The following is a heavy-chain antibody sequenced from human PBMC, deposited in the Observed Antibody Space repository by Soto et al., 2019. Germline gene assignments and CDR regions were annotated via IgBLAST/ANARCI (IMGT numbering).Heavy chain of an antibody. J-gene: IGHJ6*02. Sequence: ASVKVSCKASGYTFTGYYMHWARQAPGQGLEWMGWINPNSGGTNYAQKFQGRVTMTRDTSISTAYMELSRLRSDDTAVYYCARDLPYLRFLEWLPTPHGMDVWGQGTTVTVYS. V-gene: IGHV1-2*02. D-gene: IGHD3-3*01. CDR1: GYTFTGYY. CDR3: ARDLPYLRFLEWLPTPHGMDV. CDR2: INPNSGGT.